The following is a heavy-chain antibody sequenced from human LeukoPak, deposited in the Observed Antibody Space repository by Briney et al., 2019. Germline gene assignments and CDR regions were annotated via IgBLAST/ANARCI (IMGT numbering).Heavy chain of an antibody. D-gene: IGHD3-10*01. J-gene: IGHJ5*02. Sequence: SETLSLTCTVSGGSISTHYWTWIRQPAGKGLEWIGRIYSSGSTNYNPSLKSRVTMSVDTSKSQFSLKLNSVTAADTAVYYCARDRGYGSGSQWWGFDPWGQGTLVTVSS. V-gene: IGHV4-4*07. CDR2: IYSSGST. CDR1: GGSISTHY. CDR3: ARDRGYGSGSQWWGFDP.